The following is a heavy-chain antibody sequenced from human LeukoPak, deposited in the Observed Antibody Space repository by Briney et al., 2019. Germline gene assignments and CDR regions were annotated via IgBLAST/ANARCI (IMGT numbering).Heavy chain of an antibody. D-gene: IGHD5-18*01. Sequence: PGRSLRLSCAASGFTFSSYAMHWVRQAPGKGLEWVAVISYDGSNKYYADSVKGRFTISRDNSKNTLYLQMNSLRAEDTAVYYCARDPWIQLWASGAFDIWGQGTMVTVSS. V-gene: IGHV3-30-3*01. J-gene: IGHJ3*02. CDR2: ISYDGSNK. CDR3: ARDPWIQLWASGAFDI. CDR1: GFTFSSYA.